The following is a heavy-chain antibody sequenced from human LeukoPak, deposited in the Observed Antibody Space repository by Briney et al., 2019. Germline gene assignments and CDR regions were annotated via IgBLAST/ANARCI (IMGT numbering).Heavy chain of an antibody. CDR2: ISSSSNKI. V-gene: IGHV3-48*02. CDR1: GFTFSGYS. J-gene: IGHJ4*02. D-gene: IGHD3-3*01. Sequence: PGGSLRLSCAASGFTFSGYSMNWVRLAPGKGLEWVSYISSSSNKIYYADSVKGRFITSRDNAKNSLYLQMNSLRDEDTAVYYCARSDLRFLELLDYWGQGTLVTVSS. CDR3: ARSDLRFLELLDY.